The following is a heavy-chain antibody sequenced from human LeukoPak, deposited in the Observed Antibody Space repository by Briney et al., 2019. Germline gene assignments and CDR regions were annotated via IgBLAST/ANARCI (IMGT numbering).Heavy chain of an antibody. V-gene: IGHV3-7*01. Sequence: GGSLRLSCAASGFTFSSYWMHWVRQAPGRGLEWVANIKQDGSEKYYVDSVKGRFTIFRDNAQKSLYLEMNTLRIEDTAVYYCARVGAWELQRVFEYWGQGTLVTVSS. CDR3: ARVGAWELQRVFEY. CDR1: GFTFSSYW. D-gene: IGHD1-26*01. CDR2: IKQDGSEK. J-gene: IGHJ4*02.